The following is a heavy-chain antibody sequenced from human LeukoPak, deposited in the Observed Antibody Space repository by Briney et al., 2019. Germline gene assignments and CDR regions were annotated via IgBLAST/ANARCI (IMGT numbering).Heavy chain of an antibody. J-gene: IGHJ4*02. Sequence: GESLKISCKGFGYTFTTSWIGWVRQMPGKGLEWMGIIYPGDSDTRYSPSFQGQVTISADKSISTAYLQWCSLKASDTAMYYCARAGYSGYETDYWGQGTLVTVSS. V-gene: IGHV5-51*01. CDR2: IYPGDSDT. CDR3: ARAGYSGYETDY. CDR1: GYTFTTSW. D-gene: IGHD5-12*01.